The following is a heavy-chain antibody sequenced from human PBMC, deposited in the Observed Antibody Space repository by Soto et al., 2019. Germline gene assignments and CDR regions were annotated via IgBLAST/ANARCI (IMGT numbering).Heavy chain of an antibody. J-gene: IGHJ5*01. D-gene: IGHD3-22*01. CDR2: IIPILGIA. V-gene: IGHV1-69*08. CDR3: ARDKADYYDSSGYSGWLES. CDR1: GGTFSSYT. Sequence: QVQLVQSGAEVKKPGSSVKVSCKASGGTFSSYTISWVRQAPGQGLEWMGRIIPILGIANYAQKFQGRVTITADKSTSTAYIELSSLRSENTAVYYWARDKADYYDSSGYSGWLESWGQGSLVTVSS.